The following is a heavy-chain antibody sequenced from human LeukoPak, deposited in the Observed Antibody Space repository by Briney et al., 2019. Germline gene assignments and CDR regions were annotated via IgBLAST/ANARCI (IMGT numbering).Heavy chain of an antibody. CDR1: GFTFSSYW. J-gene: IGHJ4*02. D-gene: IGHD1-26*01. Sequence: GGSLRLSCVASGFTFSSYWMYWVRQDPGKGLVWVSGMKGDGSSTTYADSVKGRFTISRDNAKNSLYLQMNSLRAEDTAVYYCARGEGILGYWGQGTLVTVSS. CDR2: MKGDGSST. CDR3: ARGEGILGY. V-gene: IGHV3-74*01.